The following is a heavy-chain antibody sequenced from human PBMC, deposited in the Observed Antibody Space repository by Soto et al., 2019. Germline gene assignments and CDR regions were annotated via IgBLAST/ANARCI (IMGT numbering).Heavy chain of an antibody. CDR2: IYHSGST. Sequence: SETLSLTCAVSGGSISSGGYSWSWIRQPPGKGLEWIGYIYHSGSTYCNPSLKSRVTISVDRSKNQFSLKLSSVTAADTAVYYCARDRGTDAFDIWGQGTMVTVSS. D-gene: IGHD3-10*01. CDR3: ARDRGTDAFDI. CDR1: GGSISSGGYS. V-gene: IGHV4-30-2*01. J-gene: IGHJ3*02.